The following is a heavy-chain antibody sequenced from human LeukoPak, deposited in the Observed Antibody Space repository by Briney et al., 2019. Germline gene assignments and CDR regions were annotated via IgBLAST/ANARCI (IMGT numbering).Heavy chain of an antibody. Sequence: PGGSLRLSCAASGFTFSSYEMNWVRQAPGKGLEWVSYISSSGSTIYYADSVKGRFTISRDNAKNTLYLQMNSLRAEDTAVYYCASGVVVTAGWGQGTLVTVSS. V-gene: IGHV3-48*03. J-gene: IGHJ4*02. CDR3: ASGVVVTAG. CDR1: GFTFSSYE. CDR2: ISSSGSTI. D-gene: IGHD2-21*02.